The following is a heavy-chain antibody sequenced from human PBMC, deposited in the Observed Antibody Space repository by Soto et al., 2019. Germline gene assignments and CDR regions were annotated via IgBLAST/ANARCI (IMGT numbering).Heavy chain of an antibody. J-gene: IGHJ4*02. CDR3: ARDIVVVVAAGLDY. V-gene: IGHV1-46*03. D-gene: IGHD2-15*01. Sequence: QVQLVQSGAEVKKPGASVKVSCKASGYTFTSYYMHWVRQAPGQGLEWKGIINPSGGSTSYAQKFQGSVTTTRDTSTSTVYMELRSLRSEDTAVYYCARDIVVVVAAGLDYWGQGTLVTVSS. CDR2: INPSGGST. CDR1: GYTFTSYY.